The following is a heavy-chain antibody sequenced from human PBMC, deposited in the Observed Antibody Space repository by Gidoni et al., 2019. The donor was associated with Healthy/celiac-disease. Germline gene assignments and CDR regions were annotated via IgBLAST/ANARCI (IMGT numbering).Heavy chain of an antibody. V-gene: IGHV1-2*06. D-gene: IGHD6-19*01. Sequence: QVQLVQSGAEVKKPGASVKVSCKASGSPFTGYYMHWVRQAPGQGLEWMGRINPNSGGTNYAQKFQGRVTMTRDTSISTAYMELSRLRSDDTAVYYCARVLYRLGQWLPPGNWGQGTLVTVSS. J-gene: IGHJ4*02. CDR1: GSPFTGYY. CDR2: INPNSGGT. CDR3: ARVLYRLGQWLPPGN.